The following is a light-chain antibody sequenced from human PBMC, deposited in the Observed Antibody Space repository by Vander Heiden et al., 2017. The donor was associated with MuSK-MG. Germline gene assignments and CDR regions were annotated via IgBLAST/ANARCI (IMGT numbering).Light chain of an antibody. V-gene: IGKV1-5*01. CDR1: QTISDW. CDR3: QQYKSYSPYT. J-gene: IGKJ2*01. Sequence: DIQMSQSPSALSASVGDRVTITCRASQTISDWLAWYQQKHGKAPKLLIYDAARWESGVPSSFSGSGSGTEFTLTINNLQPDDFATYYCQQYKSYSPYTFGQGTKLEIK. CDR2: DAA.